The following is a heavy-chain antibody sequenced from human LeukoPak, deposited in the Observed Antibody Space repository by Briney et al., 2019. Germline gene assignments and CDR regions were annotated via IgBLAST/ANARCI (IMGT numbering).Heavy chain of an antibody. J-gene: IGHJ4*02. CDR2: IYPRDGST. Sequence: ASVKVSCKASGYSFTSNYIHWVRQAPGQGLEWMGMIYPRDGSTSYAQKFQGRITVTRDTSTSTVHMELSGLRSEDTAVYYCARDQEAFDYWGQGTLVTVSS. CDR3: ARDQEAFDY. V-gene: IGHV1-46*01. CDR1: GYSFTSNY.